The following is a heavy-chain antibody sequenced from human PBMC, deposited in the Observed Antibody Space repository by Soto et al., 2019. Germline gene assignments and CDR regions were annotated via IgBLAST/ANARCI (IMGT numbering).Heavy chain of an antibody. CDR2: ISYAGSNR. J-gene: IGHJ4*02. V-gene: IGHV3-30*03. Sequence: QVQLVESGGGVVQPGRSLRLSCAASGLTFSSYGMHWVRQAPGKGLEWVAVISYAGSNRYYADSVKGRFTISRDNSKNALYLQMRSLGVEDTAVYYFATDVWESGDSGGYSSGWQNCFAYWGQGNLVTGSS. CDR3: ATDVWESGDSGGYSSGWQNCFAY. D-gene: IGHD6-19*01. CDR1: GLTFSSYG.